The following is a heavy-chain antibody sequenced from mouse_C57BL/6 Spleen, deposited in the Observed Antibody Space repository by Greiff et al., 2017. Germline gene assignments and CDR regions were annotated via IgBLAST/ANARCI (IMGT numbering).Heavy chain of an antibody. V-gene: IGHV3-6*01. Sequence: EVQLQQSGPGLVKPSQSLSLTCSVTGYSITSGYYWNWIRQFPGNKLEWMGYISYDGSNNYNPSLKNRISITRDTSKNQFFLKLNSVTTEDTATYYCASSDGYYSFDYWGQGTTLTVSS. D-gene: IGHD2-3*01. CDR1: GYSITSGYY. CDR3: ASSDGYYSFDY. CDR2: ISYDGSN. J-gene: IGHJ2*01.